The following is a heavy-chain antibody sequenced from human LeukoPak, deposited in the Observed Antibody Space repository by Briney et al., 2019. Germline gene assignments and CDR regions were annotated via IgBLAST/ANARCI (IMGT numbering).Heavy chain of an antibody. CDR1: GGSISSSGYC. CDR2: IDYSGST. CDR3: ARHNHGMDV. V-gene: IGHV4-39*01. Sequence: SETLSLTCTVSGGSISSSGYCWGWIRQPPVKGLAWIGSIDYSGSTYYNPSLKNRVTISVDASKKRFSLKLSSVTVADTAVFYCARHNHGMDVWRQGTTVTVSS. J-gene: IGHJ6*02.